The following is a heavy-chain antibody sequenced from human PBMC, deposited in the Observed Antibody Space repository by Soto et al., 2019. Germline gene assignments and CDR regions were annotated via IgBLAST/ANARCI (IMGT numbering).Heavy chain of an antibody. CDR1: GGSISSSSYY. V-gene: IGHV4-39*01. J-gene: IGHJ5*02. Sequence: QLQLQESGPGLVKPSETLSLTCTVSGGSISSSSYYWGWIRQPPGKGLEWIGSIYYSGSTYYNPSLKSRVTISVDTSKNQFSLKLSSVTAADTAVYYCARQKRDSSSWENWFDPWGQGTLVTVSS. CDR3: ARQKRDSSSWENWFDP. CDR2: IYYSGST. D-gene: IGHD6-13*01.